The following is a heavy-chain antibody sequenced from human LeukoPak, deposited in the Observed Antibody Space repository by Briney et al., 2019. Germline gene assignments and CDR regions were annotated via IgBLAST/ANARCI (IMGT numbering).Heavy chain of an antibody. V-gene: IGHV4-39*07. CDR2: IYYSGST. CDR1: GYSISSSSYY. D-gene: IGHD3-9*01. Sequence: SETLSLTCTVSGYSISSSSYYWGWIRQPPGKGLEWIGSIYYSGSTYYNPSLKSRVTISVDTSKNQFSLKLSSVTAADTAVYYCAREKTTGYHDYWGQGTLVTVSS. J-gene: IGHJ4*02. CDR3: AREKTTGYHDY.